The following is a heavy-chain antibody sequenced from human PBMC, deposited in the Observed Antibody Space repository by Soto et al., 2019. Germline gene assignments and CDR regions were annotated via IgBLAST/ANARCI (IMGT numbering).Heavy chain of an antibody. CDR2: INPSGGST. CDR3: ARDKLVYAIGNWFDP. J-gene: IGHJ5*02. Sequence: GASVKVSCKASVYTFTSYYMHWVRQAPGQGLEWMGIINPSGGSTSYAQKFQGRVTMTRDTSTSTVYMELSSLRSEDTAVYYCARDKLVYAIGNWFDPWGQGTLVTVSS. V-gene: IGHV1-46*03. CDR1: VYTFTSYY. D-gene: IGHD2-8*01.